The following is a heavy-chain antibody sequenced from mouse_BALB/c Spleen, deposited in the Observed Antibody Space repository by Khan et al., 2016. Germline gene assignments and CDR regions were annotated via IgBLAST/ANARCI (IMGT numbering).Heavy chain of an antibody. CDR2: INPDSSTI. Sequence: EVQLLESGGGLVQPGGSLKLSCAASGCDFSRYWRSWVRQAPGKGLEWIGEINPDSSTINYTPSLKDKFIISSDYAKNTLFLYTCKARSEDTARYYCARAGYCGYLAYWGQGTLVSVSA. CDR3: ARAGYCGYLAY. CDR1: GCDFSRYW. J-gene: IGHJ3*01. V-gene: IGHV4-1*02.